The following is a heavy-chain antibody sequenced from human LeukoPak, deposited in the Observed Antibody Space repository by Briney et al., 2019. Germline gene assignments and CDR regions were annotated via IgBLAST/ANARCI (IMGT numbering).Heavy chain of an antibody. D-gene: IGHD6-19*01. CDR3: ARNGRDQWLASDY. CDR1: GFTVSSNF. Sequence: PGGSLRLSCAASGFTVSSNFFSWVRQAPGKGLEWVSIIYPAGNTYYADSVKGRFTISRDNSKNTLYLHMNSLRAEDTAVYYCARNGRDQWLASDYWGQGTLVTVSS. V-gene: IGHV3-53*01. CDR2: IYPAGNT. J-gene: IGHJ4*02.